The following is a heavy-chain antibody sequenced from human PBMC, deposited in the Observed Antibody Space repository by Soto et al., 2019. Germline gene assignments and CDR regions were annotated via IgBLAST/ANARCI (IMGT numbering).Heavy chain of an antibody. V-gene: IGHV3-23*01. CDR2: ISGSGGST. CDR1: GSSFSIYA. D-gene: IGHD3-9*01. Sequence: LRLSCAASGSSFSIYAMSWVRQAPGKGLEWVSAISGSGGSTYYADSVKGRFTISRDNSKNTLYLQMNSLRAEDTAVYYCAKDDDILTGSTFDYWGKGTLVTVSS. J-gene: IGHJ4*02. CDR3: AKDDDILTGSTFDY.